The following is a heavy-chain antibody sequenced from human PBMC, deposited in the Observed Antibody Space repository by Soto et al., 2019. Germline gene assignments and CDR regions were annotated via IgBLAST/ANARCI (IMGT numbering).Heavy chain of an antibody. CDR2: ISSDGSTT. CDR3: AREYYGVLPGYSNAF. CDR1: GFSFRSYW. J-gene: IGHJ4*02. Sequence: EVQLVESGGDLVQSGGSLGLSCAASGFSFRSYWMHWVRQAPGKGLVWVARISSDGSTTTYADSASGCFIISRDNGANSLYLQMSSLRAEDTAVYYCAREYYGVLPGYSNAFWGQGTLVTVSS. D-gene: IGHD3-9*01. V-gene: IGHV3-74*01.